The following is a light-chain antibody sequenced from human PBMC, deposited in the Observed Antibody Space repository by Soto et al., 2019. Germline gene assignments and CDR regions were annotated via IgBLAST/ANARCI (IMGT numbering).Light chain of an antibody. J-gene: IGKJ1*01. Sequence: NLLTQSPGTLSLSPGERATLSCRASESVSSSFLTWYQQKPGQAPRLLIYRTSNRVTGIPDRFSGSGSGTDFTLTISRLEPEDFAVYFCQHYGNSLWTFGQGTKVDIK. CDR3: QHYGNSLWT. CDR1: ESVSSSF. V-gene: IGKV3-20*01. CDR2: RTS.